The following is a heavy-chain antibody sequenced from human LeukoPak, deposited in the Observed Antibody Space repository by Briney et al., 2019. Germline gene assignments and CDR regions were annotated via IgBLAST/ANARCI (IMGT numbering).Heavy chain of an antibody. CDR3: ARGEYSSGWLFDY. V-gene: IGHV4-34*01. D-gene: IGHD6-19*01. CDR2: INHSGST. J-gene: IGHJ4*02. Sequence: SETLSLTCAVYGGSFSGYYWSWIRQPPGKGLEWIGVINHSGSTNYNPSLKSRVTISVDTSKNQFSLKLSSVTAADTAVYYCARGEYSSGWLFDYWGQGTLVTVSS. CDR1: GGSFSGYY.